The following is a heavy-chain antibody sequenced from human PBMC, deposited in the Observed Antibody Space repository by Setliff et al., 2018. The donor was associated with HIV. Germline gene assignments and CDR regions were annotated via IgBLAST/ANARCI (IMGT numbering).Heavy chain of an antibody. D-gene: IGHD3-10*01. CDR3: AKGAVRGVSWFDP. CDR2: IIPIFGTA. V-gene: IGHV1-69*06. CDR1: GGTFSNYA. J-gene: IGHJ5*02. Sequence: GASVKVSCKASGGTFSNYAVRWVRQAPGQGLEWMGGIIPIFGTADYAQKFQGRVTLTEDTSTDTAYMELSGLRSEDTAVYYCAKGAVRGVSWFDPWGQGTLVTVSS.